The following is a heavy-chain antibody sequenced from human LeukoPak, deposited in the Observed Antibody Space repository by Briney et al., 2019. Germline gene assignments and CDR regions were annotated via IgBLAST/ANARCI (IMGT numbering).Heavy chain of an antibody. Sequence: GGSLRLSCAASGFTFDDYGMSWVRQAPGKGLEWVSGINWNGGSTGYADSVKGRFTISRDNAKNSLYLQMNSLRAEDTALYYCAKDHSPFYSSSSSSYSYYMDVWGKGTTVTVSS. J-gene: IGHJ6*03. CDR2: INWNGGST. CDR3: AKDHSPFYSSSSSSYSYYMDV. D-gene: IGHD6-6*01. CDR1: GFTFDDYG. V-gene: IGHV3-20*04.